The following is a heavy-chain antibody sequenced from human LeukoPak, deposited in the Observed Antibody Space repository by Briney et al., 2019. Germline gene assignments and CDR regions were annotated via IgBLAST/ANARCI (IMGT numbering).Heavy chain of an antibody. J-gene: IGHJ3*02. Sequence: SETLSLTCTVSGYSISSGYYWSWIRQPPGKGLEWIGEINHSGSTNYNPSLKSRVTISVDTSKNQFSLKLSSVTAADTAVYYCARRPRRTYYYDSSGGGAFDIWGQGTMVTVSS. D-gene: IGHD3-22*01. CDR1: GYSISSGYY. CDR3: ARRPRRTYYYDSSGGGAFDI. V-gene: IGHV4-38-2*02. CDR2: INHSGST.